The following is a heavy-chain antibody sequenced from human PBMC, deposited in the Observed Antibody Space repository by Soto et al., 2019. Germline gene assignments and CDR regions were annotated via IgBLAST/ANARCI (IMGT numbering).Heavy chain of an antibody. V-gene: IGHV4-39*01. CDR2: IYYSGST. CDR3: ARVRRYSSSWYLGYFDY. Sequence: PSETLSLTCTVSGGSISSSSYYWGWIRQPPGKGLEWIGNIYYSGSTFYNPSLKSRVTISVDTSKNQFSLKLRSVTAADTAVYYCARVRRYSSSWYLGYFDYWGQGTLVTVSS. J-gene: IGHJ4*02. D-gene: IGHD6-13*01. CDR1: GGSISSSSYY.